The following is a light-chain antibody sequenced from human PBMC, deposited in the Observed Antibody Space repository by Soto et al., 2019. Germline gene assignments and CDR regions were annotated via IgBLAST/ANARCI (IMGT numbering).Light chain of an antibody. CDR3: TSYAGSNNFVA. CDR2: DVS. CDR1: SSDVGGYNY. Sequence: QSALTQPPSASGSPGQSVTISCTGTSSDVGGYNYVSWYQQHPGKAPKLMIYDVSRRPSGVPDRFSGSKSGNTASLTVSGLQAEDEADYCCTSYAGSNNFVAFGGGTKLTVL. J-gene: IGLJ2*01. V-gene: IGLV2-8*01.